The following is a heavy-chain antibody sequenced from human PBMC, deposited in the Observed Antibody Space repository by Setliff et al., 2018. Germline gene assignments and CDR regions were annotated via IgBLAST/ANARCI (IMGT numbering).Heavy chain of an antibody. CDR1: GGSFSGYF. J-gene: IGHJ6*03. CDR2: IFYSGSA. D-gene: IGHD3-10*01. Sequence: PSETLSLTCAVYGGSFSGYFWSWIRQSPGKGLEWIGYIFYSGSARYNPSLESRVTMSVDTSKNQISLKLTSVTAADTAVYYCARASRFGTVVYKGDYYMDVWGKGTTVTVSS. V-gene: IGHV4-59*08. CDR3: ARASRFGTVVYKGDYYMDV.